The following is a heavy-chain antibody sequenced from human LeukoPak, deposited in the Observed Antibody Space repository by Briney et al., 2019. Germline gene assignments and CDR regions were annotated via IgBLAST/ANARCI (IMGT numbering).Heavy chain of an antibody. CDR2: ISGSGGNT. CDR3: AKDNAAWNFDH. CDR1: GFAFSSYD. V-gene: IGHV3-23*01. D-gene: IGHD6-13*01. J-gene: IGHJ4*01. Sequence: RGPHGHYCAASGFAFSSYDMSWVRQAPGKGLEWVSLISGSGGNTYYVDSVKGRFTISRDNSKSTLYLQINSLRAEDTAVYSCAKDNAAWNFDHWAEVNLFAVSS.